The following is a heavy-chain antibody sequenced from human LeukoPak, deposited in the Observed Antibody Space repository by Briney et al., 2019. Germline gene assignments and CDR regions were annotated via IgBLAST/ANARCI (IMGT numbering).Heavy chain of an antibody. CDR1: GFTFSSYD. J-gene: IGHJ6*04. CDR2: IGTAGDP. V-gene: IGHV3-13*05. CDR3: ARGSPYCSSTSCYALDYYYGMDV. D-gene: IGHD2-2*01. Sequence: GGSLRLSCAASGFTFSSYDMHWVRQATGKGLEWVAAIGTAGDPYYPGSVKGRFTISRENAQNSLYLQMNSLRAGDTAVYYCARGSPYCSSTSCYALDYYYGMDVWGKGTTVTVSS.